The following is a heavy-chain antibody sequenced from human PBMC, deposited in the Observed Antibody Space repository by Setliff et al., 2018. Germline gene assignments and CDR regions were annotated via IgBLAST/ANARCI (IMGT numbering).Heavy chain of an antibody. CDR1: GYTLTELS. CDR3: ARRSNLGATIFSGAFDI. CDR2: FDPEDGET. V-gene: IGHV1-24*01. Sequence: ASVKVSCKVSGYTLTELSRHWVRQAPGKGLEWMGGFDPEDGETIYAQKFQGRVTMTEDTSTDTAYMELSSLRSEDTAVYYCARRSNLGATIFSGAFDIWGQGTMVTVSS. D-gene: IGHD3-3*01. J-gene: IGHJ3*02.